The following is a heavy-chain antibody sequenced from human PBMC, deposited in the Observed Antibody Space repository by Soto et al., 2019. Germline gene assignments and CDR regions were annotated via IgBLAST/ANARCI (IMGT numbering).Heavy chain of an antibody. CDR2: INPHSSDT. CDR3: ARRGYPESYHPPAF. Sequence: ASVTVSCKASGYTFIDYSIHWVRQAPGQGLKGMDCINPHSSDTNAPPKFQARVTMTSDPSNSTAYMELKRLYSNDTAVYHCARRGYPESYHPPAFWGQGTLVTVSS. V-gene: IGHV1-2*02. J-gene: IGHJ4*02. CDR1: GYTFIDYS. D-gene: IGHD5-12*01.